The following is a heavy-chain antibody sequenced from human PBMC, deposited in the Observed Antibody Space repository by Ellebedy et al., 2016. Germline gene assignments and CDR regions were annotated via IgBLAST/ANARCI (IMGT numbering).Heavy chain of an antibody. Sequence: SETLSLXCAVSGGSISSGGSSWSWIRQPPGKGLEWIGYIYHSGSTYYNPSLKSRVTLSVDRSKNQFSLKLSSVTAADTAVYYCARTYCSSTSCYQYFQHWGQGTLVTVSS. CDR2: IYHSGST. J-gene: IGHJ1*01. D-gene: IGHD2-2*01. CDR1: GGSISSGGSS. CDR3: ARTYCSSTSCYQYFQH. V-gene: IGHV4-30-2*01.